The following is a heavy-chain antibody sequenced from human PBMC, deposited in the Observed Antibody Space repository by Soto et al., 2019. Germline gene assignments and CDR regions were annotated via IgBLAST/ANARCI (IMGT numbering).Heavy chain of an antibody. CDR3: ARDVVLRADDYLYYYYYYMDV. CDR2: IYSGGST. CDR1: GFTVSSNY. Sequence: QPGGSLRLSCAASGFTVSSNYMSWVRQAPGKGLEWVSVIYSGGSTYYADSVKGRFTISRHNSKNTLYLQMNSLRAEDTAVYYCARDVVLRADDYLYYYYYYMDVWGKGTTVTVSS. D-gene: IGHD4-17*01. V-gene: IGHV3-53*04. J-gene: IGHJ6*03.